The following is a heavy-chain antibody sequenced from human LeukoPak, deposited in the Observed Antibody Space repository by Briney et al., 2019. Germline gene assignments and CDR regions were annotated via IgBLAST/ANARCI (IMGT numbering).Heavy chain of an antibody. CDR2: ISWSGGNT. D-gene: IGHD5-18*01. CDR1: GFTFDDYG. J-gene: IGHJ2*01. CDR3: AKDTASSWWYFDL. Sequence: PGGSLRLSCAASGFTFDDYGMSWVRQAPGKGLEWVSGISWSGGNTGYADSVKGRFTISRDNAKNSLYLQMNSLRAEDTAVYYCAKDTASSWWYFDLWGRGTLVTVSS. V-gene: IGHV3-20*04.